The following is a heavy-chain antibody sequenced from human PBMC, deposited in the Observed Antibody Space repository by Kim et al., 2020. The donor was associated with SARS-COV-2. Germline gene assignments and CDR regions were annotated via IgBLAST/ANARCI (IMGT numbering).Heavy chain of an antibody. CDR3: ARSPLGYGDY. Sequence: GGSLRLSCAASGFTLSNYWMSWVRQAPGKGLEWVANIKQDGSEVYYVDSVKGRFTISRDNAKNSLYLQMNSLRVEDTAVYYCARSPLGYGDYWGQGTLVT. CDR1: GFTLSNYW. J-gene: IGHJ4*02. CDR2: IKQDGSEV. D-gene: IGHD5-12*01. V-gene: IGHV3-7*01.